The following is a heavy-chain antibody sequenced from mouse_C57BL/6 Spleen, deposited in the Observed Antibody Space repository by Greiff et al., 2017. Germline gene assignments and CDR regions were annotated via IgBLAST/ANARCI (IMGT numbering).Heavy chain of an antibody. CDR1: GYAFSSSW. CDR2: IYPGDGDT. Sequence: QVQLQQSGPELVKPGASVKISCKASGYAFSSSWMNWVKQRPGKGLEWIGRIYPGDGDTNYNGKFKGKATLTADKSSSPAYLQLSSLTSEDSAVYFCARDSSGYYYAMDYWGQGTSVTVSS. J-gene: IGHJ4*01. D-gene: IGHD3-2*02. CDR3: ARDSSGYYYAMDY. V-gene: IGHV1-82*01.